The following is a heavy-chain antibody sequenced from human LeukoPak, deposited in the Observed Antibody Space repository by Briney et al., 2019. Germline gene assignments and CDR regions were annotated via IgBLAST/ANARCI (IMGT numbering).Heavy chain of an antibody. J-gene: IGHJ4*02. CDR1: GFTFSSYA. V-gene: IGHV3-64*02. D-gene: IGHD5-18*01. CDR2: ISSNGGST. CDR3: ARGGGRNTTMVWAFDY. Sequence: GGSLRLSCAASGFTFSSYAMHWVRQAPGKGLEYVSAISSNGGSTYYADSVKGRFTISRDNSKNTLFLQMGSLRAEDMAVYYCARGGGRNTTMVWAFDYWGQGTLVTVSS.